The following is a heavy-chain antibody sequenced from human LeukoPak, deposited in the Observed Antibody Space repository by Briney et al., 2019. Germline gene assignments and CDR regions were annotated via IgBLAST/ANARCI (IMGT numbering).Heavy chain of an antibody. V-gene: IGHV1-8*01. D-gene: IGHD6-13*01. J-gene: IGHJ5*02. CDR1: GYTFTSYD. CDR2: MNPNSGNT. CDR3: ARLRIAAAANDWCFP. Sequence: GASVKVSCKASGYTFTSYDINWVRQATGQGLEWMGWMNPNSGNTDYAQKFQGRVSMTRNTSISTAYMELSSLRSEDTAVYYCARLRIAAAANDWCFPSGQGTLFTVSS.